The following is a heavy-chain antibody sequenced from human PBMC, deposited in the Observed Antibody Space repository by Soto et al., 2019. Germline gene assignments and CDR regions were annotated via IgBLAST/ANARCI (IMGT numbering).Heavy chain of an antibody. CDR2: ISSSSSNT. CDR1: GFTFSDYY. V-gene: IGHV3-11*06. D-gene: IGHD6-19*01. CDR3: ARAAVAGSYNWFDP. J-gene: IGHJ5*02. Sequence: GGSLRLSCAASGFTFSDYYMTWIRQAPGKGLEWVSYISSSSSNTDYADSVKGRFTISRDNAKTSLYLQMNSLRAEDTAVYYCARAAVAGSYNWFDPWGQGTLVTVSS.